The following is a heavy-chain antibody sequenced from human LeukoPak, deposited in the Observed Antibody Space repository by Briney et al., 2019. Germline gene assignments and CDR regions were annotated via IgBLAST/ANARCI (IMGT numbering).Heavy chain of an antibody. V-gene: IGHV1-46*01. J-gene: IGHJ4*02. CDR2: INPSGGST. D-gene: IGHD3-10*01. CDR1: GYTFTSYY. CDR3: AREVRPLLWFGETVYYFDY. Sequence: ASVKVSCRASGYTFTSYYMHWVRQAPGQGREWMGIINPSGGSTSYAQKFQGRVTMTRDTSTSTVYMELSSLRSEDTAVYYCAREVRPLLWFGETVYYFDYWGQGTLVTVSS.